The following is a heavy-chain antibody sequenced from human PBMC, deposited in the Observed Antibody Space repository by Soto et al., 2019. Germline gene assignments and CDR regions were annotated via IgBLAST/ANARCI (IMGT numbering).Heavy chain of an antibody. J-gene: IGHJ6*02. CDR3: ARVVGERKDYYYGMDV. V-gene: IGHV4-59*01. D-gene: IGHD3-3*01. CDR2: IYYSGST. CDR1: GGSISIYY. Sequence: SETLSLTCTVSGGSISIYYWSWIRQPPGKGLEWIGYIYYSGSTNYNPSLKSRVTISVDTSKNQFSLKLSSVTAADTAVYYCARVVGERKDYYYGMDVWGQGTTVTVS.